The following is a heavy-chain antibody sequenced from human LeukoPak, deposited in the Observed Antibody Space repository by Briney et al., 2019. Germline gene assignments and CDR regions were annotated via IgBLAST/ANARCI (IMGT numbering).Heavy chain of an antibody. CDR3: ARDQTYCSGGSCYSSIDDY. D-gene: IGHD2-15*01. CDR1: GYTFTGYY. CDR2: INPSSGGT. V-gene: IGHV1-2*02. J-gene: IGHJ4*02. Sequence: ASVKVSCKASGYTFTGYYMHWVRQAPGQGLEWMGWINPSSGGTNYAQKFQGRVTMTRDTSISTAYMELSRLRSDDTAVYYCARDQTYCSGGSCYSSIDDYWGQGTLVTVSS.